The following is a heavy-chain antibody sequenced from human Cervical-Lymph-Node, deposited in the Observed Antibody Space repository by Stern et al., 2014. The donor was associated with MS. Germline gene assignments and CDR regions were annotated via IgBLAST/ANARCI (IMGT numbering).Heavy chain of an antibody. V-gene: IGHV1-46*01. CDR2: INPSGGST. Sequence: QVQLVQSGAEVMKPGASVKVSCKASGDTFSSYYMHWVRQAPGQGLEWMGIINPSGGSTRYAQKFQGRVTMARDTSTSTVYMELSSLRSEDTAVYYCARDHPPAAGTSTFVDYWGQGTLVTVSS. CDR3: ARDHPPAAGTSTFVDY. J-gene: IGHJ4*02. D-gene: IGHD6-13*01. CDR1: GDTFSSYY.